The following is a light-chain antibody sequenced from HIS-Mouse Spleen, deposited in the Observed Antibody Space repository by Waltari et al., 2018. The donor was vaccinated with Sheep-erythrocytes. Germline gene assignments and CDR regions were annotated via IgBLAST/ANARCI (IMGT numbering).Light chain of an antibody. V-gene: IGLV2-11*01. CDR3: CSYAGSYNHV. J-gene: IGLJ1*01. CDR1: SSDVGCYNY. CDR2: DVS. Sequence: QSALTQPRSVSGSPGQSVTISFTGTSSDVGCYNYVPWYQQHPGKAPKLMIYDVSKRPSGVPDRFSGSKSGNTASLTISGLQAEDEADYYCCSYAGSYNHVFATGTKVTVL.